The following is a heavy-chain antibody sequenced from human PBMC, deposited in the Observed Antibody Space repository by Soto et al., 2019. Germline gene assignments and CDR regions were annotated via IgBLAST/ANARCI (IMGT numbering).Heavy chain of an antibody. D-gene: IGHD2-2*01. J-gene: IGHJ4*02. V-gene: IGHV3-23*01. CDR3: AKGGLLPRANRWF. CDR2: ISGSGADT. CDR1: GFTFRNYP. Sequence: GGSLRLSCAASGFTFRNYPMTWVRQAPGKGLTWVSTISGSGADTYYPNSVKGRVTISRDNSKNTLYLQINSLRAEDTAIYYCAKGGLLPRANRWFWGQGTLVTVSS.